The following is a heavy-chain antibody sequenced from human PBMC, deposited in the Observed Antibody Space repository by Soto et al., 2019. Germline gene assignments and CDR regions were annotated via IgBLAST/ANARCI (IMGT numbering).Heavy chain of an antibody. CDR2: INQDGREK. Sequence: TGGSLRLSCAASGFIFRDYWMTWVRQVPGKGLEWVANINQDGREKCYMDSVKGRFTISRDNAKNSLDLQMNSLRADDTAVYYCARDPWDYWGQGTLVTVSS. CDR1: GFIFRDYW. CDR3: ARDPWDY. J-gene: IGHJ4*02. V-gene: IGHV3-7*01.